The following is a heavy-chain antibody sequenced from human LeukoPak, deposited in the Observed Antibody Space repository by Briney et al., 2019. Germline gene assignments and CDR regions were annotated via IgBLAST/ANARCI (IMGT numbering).Heavy chain of an antibody. CDR2: IYYSGST. J-gene: IGHJ4*02. D-gene: IGHD3-3*01. V-gene: IGHV4-61*10. CDR3: ARSYYDFPGWFDY. CDR1: GGSISSGSYY. Sequence: SETLSLTCTVSGGSISSGSYYWSWLRQPAGKGLEWIGYIYYSGSTNYNPSLKSRVTISVDTSKNQFSLKLSSVTAADTAVYYCARSYYDFPGWFDYWGQGTLVTVSS.